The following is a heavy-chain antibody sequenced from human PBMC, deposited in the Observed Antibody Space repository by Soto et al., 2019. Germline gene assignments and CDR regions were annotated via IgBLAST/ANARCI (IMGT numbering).Heavy chain of an antibody. CDR3: VRDLDGSGSYYTDY. CDR1: GYTFSIYG. V-gene: IGHV1-18*01. J-gene: IGHJ4*02. D-gene: IGHD3-10*01. CDR2: TRPNNGNT. Sequence: QIQLVQSGAEVKKPGASVKVSCKASGYTFSIYGINWVRQAPGQGREWMGWTRPNNGNTKYAQNLQGRVTMTTDTSTSTAYMELRSLRPDDTAVYYCVRDLDGSGSYYTDYWGQGTLVTVSS.